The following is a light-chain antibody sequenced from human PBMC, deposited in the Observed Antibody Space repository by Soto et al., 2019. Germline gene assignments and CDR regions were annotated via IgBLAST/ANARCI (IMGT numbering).Light chain of an antibody. J-gene: IGKJ4*01. V-gene: IGKV1-6*01. Sequence: IQMTQSPSSLSASVGDRVTITCRTSQGVRDDVGWYQQKPGKAPKLLIYSASTVQSGVPSRFSGSGSGTDFTLTISGLQPEDCAAYYFLQENSYPLTFGGGTKVEIK. CDR1: QGVRDD. CDR3: LQENSYPLT. CDR2: SAS.